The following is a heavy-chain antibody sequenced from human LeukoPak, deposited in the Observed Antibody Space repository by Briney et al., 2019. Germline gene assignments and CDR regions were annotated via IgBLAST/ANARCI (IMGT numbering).Heavy chain of an antibody. CDR2: IDPSDSYT. CDR3: ARRPYDSSGYYYRHFDY. J-gene: IGHJ4*02. V-gene: IGHV5-10-1*01. CDR1: GYSFSNYW. Sequence: GESLKISCKGSGYSFSNYWISWVRQMPGKGLEWMGRIDPSDSYTNYSPSFQGHVTISADKSISTAYLQWSSLKASDTAMYYCARRPYDSSGYYYRHFDYWGQGTLVTVSS. D-gene: IGHD3-22*01.